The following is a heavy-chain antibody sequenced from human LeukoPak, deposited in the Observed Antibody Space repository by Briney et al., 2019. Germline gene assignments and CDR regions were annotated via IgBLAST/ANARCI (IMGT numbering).Heavy chain of an antibody. V-gene: IGHV3-43*02. CDR1: GFTFDNYA. J-gene: IGHJ4*02. Sequence: GGSLRLSCAASGFTFDNYAMHWVRQAPGKGLEWVSLISGGGSSTSYADSVKVRFTISRDNSKGSLYLQMNSLTTEDTALYYCAKVLGSSSWYSLGYWGQGTLVTVSS. CDR3: AKVLGSSSWYSLGY. CDR2: ISGGGSST. D-gene: IGHD6-13*01.